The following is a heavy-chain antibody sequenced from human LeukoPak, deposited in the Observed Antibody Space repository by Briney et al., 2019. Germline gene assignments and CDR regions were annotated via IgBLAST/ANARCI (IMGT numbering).Heavy chain of an antibody. J-gene: IGHJ6*03. CDR1: GFTFSDYY. CDR3: ARDREDIVVVPAAEDYYYYYYMDV. Sequence: GGSLRLSCAASGFTFSDYYMSWIRQAPGKGLEWVSYISSSGSTIYYADSVKGRFTISRDNAKNSLYQQMNSLRAEDTAVYYCARDREDIVVVPAAEDYYYYYYMDVWGKGTTVTVSS. CDR2: ISSSGSTI. D-gene: IGHD2-2*01. V-gene: IGHV3-11*04.